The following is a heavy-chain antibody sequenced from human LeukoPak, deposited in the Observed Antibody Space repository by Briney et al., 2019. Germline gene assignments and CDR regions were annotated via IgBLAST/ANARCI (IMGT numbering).Heavy chain of an antibody. D-gene: IGHD6-19*01. CDR3: ARTSSGWYIVDY. V-gene: IGHV3-21*01. J-gene: IGHJ4*02. CDR1: GFTFSSYS. Sequence: GGSLRLSCAASGFTFSSYSMNWVRQAPGKGLEWVSSISSSSSYIYYADSVKGRFTISRDNAKNSLYLPMNSLRAEDTAVYYCARTSSGWYIVDYWGQGTLVTVSS. CDR2: ISSSSSYI.